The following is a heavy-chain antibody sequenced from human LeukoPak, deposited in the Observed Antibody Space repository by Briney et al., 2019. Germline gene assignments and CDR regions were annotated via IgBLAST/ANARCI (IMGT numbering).Heavy chain of an antibody. CDR1: GFTFSTYS. CDR2: ISSSSSYI. D-gene: IGHD3-22*01. Sequence: GGSLRLSCAASGFTFSTYSMNWVRQAPGKGLEWVSSISSSSSYIYYADSVKGRFTISRDNSKNTLYLQMNSLRAEDTAVYYCARDLPEGNYDSRNDYWGQGTLVTVSS. V-gene: IGHV3-21*04. J-gene: IGHJ4*02. CDR3: ARDLPEGNYDSRNDY.